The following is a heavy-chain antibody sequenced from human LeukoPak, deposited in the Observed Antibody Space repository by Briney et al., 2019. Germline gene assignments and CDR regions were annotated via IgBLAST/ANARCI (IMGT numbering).Heavy chain of an antibody. CDR1: GGSISSYY. CDR3: VRDRTVSTILDY. J-gene: IGHJ4*02. D-gene: IGHD5/OR15-5a*01. CDR2: IYYSGST. V-gene: IGHV4-59*12. Sequence: PSETLSLTCTVSGGSISSYYWSWIRQPPGKGLEWIGYIYYSGSTNYKSSLKSRVTISVDTSKNQFSLKLSSVTAADTAVYYCVRDRTVSTILDYWGQGTLVTVSS.